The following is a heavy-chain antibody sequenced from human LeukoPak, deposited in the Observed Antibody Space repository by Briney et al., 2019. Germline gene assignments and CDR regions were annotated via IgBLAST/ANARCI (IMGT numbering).Heavy chain of an antibody. CDR2: VSSNGGGT. J-gene: IGHJ4*02. V-gene: IGHV3-64*02. Sequence: PGGSLRLSCAASGFTFSSYAMHWVRQAPGKGLDYVSAVSSNGGGTYYADSVKGRFTISRDNSKNTLYLQMGSLRAEDMAVYYCARGPIFGVVITPYYFDYWGQGTLVTVSS. CDR1: GFTFSSYA. CDR3: ARGPIFGVVITPYYFDY. D-gene: IGHD3-3*01.